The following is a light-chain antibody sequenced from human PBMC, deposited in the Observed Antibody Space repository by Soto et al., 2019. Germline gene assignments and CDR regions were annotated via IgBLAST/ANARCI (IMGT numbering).Light chain of an antibody. CDR2: AAS. CDR3: QQYHSYYPWT. Sequence: DIQMTQSPSSLSASVGDRVTITCRASQSISTYLNWYHQKPGKAPDLLIYAASSLKSGVPSRFSGSGSGTEFSLTISSLQPDDFATYYCQQYHSYYPWTFGQGAKVDIK. V-gene: IGKV1-5*01. CDR1: QSISTY. J-gene: IGKJ1*01.